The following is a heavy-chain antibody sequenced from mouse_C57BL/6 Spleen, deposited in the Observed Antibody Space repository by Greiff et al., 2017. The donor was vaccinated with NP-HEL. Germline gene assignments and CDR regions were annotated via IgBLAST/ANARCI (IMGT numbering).Heavy chain of an antibody. CDR2: ISYDGSN. CDR1: GYSITSGYY. D-gene: IGHD4-1*01. CDR3: ARGGLGGVDY. Sequence: EVQLQESGPGLVKPSQSLSLTCSVTGYSITSGYYWNWIRQFPGNKLEWMGYISYDGSNNYNPSLKNRISITRDTSKNQFFLKLNSVTTEDTATYYCARGGLGGVDYWGQGTTLTVSS. V-gene: IGHV3-6*01. J-gene: IGHJ2*01.